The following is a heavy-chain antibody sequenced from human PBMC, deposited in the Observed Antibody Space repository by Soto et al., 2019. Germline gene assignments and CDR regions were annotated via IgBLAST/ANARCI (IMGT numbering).Heavy chain of an antibody. J-gene: IGHJ6*02. CDR3: ARGAIDWLLLGAQNYYYGMDV. D-gene: IGHD3-9*01. V-gene: IGHV1-69*12. CDR1: GGTFSSYA. CDR2: IIPIFGTA. Sequence: QVQLVQSGAEVKKPGSSVKVSCKASGGTFSSYAISWVRQAPGQGLEWMGGIIPIFGTANYAQKFQGRVTITADESTSTAYMELSSLRSEDTAVYYCARGAIDWLLLGAQNYYYGMDVWGQGTTVTVSS.